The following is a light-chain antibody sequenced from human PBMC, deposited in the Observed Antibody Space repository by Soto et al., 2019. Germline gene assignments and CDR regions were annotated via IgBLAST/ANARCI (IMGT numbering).Light chain of an antibody. J-gene: IGLJ1*01. CDR3: SSYTSSDTPYV. CDR2: VNS. V-gene: IGLV2-14*01. Sequence: QSALTQPASVSGSPGQSITISCTGTSSGIGDYKYVSWYQQHPDKAPKLIIFVNSNRPSGISARFSASKSGNTASLTISGLQAEDEADYYCSSYTSSDTPYVFGTGTKVTVL. CDR1: SSGIGDYKY.